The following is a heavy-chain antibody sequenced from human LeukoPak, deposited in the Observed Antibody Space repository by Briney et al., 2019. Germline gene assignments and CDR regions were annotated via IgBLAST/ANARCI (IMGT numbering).Heavy chain of an antibody. Sequence: SETLSLTCAVYGGSFSGYYWSWIRQPPGKELEWIGEINQSGSTNYNPSLKSRVTISVDTSKNQFSLKLSSVTAADTAVYYCARSVIRGSSWSRALYYFDYWGQGTLVTVSS. D-gene: IGHD6-13*01. J-gene: IGHJ4*02. V-gene: IGHV4-34*01. CDR3: ARSVIRGSSWSRALYYFDY. CDR2: INQSGST. CDR1: GGSFSGYY.